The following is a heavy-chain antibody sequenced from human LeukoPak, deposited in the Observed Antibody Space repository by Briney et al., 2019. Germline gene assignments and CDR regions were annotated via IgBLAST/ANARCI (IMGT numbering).Heavy chain of an antibody. V-gene: IGHV3-64D*06. J-gene: IGHJ3*01. CDR3: TRDSALLGVAFDL. CDR2: ISSNGDNT. D-gene: IGHD2-15*01. CDR1: GFPFNTYA. Sequence: GGSLRLSCSASGFPFNTYAIHWVRQAPGKGLEYVAGISSNGDNTDFADSAKGRFTISRDNSKSTLFLQMNSLRAKDTAVYFCTRDSALLGVAFDLWGQGTVVTVSS.